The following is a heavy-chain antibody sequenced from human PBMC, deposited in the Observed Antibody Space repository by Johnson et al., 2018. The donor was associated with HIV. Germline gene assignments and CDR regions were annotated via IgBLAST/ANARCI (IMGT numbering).Heavy chain of an antibody. Sequence: VQLVESGGGVVRPGGSLRLSCAASGFTVSTNYMSWVRQAPGKGLDWVSVIYSSGSTYYTDSVKGRFTTSRDNSKNTVYLQMNSLRAEDTAVYYCARDTVRGELELPDGFDIWGQGTMVTVSS. V-gene: IGHV3-66*01. CDR2: IYSSGST. D-gene: IGHD1-7*01. CDR3: ARDTVRGELELPDGFDI. J-gene: IGHJ3*02. CDR1: GFTVSTNY.